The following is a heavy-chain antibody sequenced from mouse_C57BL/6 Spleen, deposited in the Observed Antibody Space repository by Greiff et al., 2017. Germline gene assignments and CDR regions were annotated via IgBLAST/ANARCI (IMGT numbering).Heavy chain of an antibody. CDR2: ISDGGSYT. Sequence: EVQVVESGGGLVKPGGSLKLSCAASGFTFSSYAMSWVRQTPEKRLEWVATISDGGSYTYYPDNVKGRFTISRDNAKNNLYLQMSHLKSEDTAMYYCARDTPYWGQGTLVTVSA. V-gene: IGHV5-4*01. CDR3: ARDTPY. J-gene: IGHJ3*01. CDR1: GFTFSSYA.